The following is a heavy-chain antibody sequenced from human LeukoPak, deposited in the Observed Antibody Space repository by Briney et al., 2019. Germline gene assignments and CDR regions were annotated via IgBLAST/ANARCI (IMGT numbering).Heavy chain of an antibody. D-gene: IGHD5-12*01. CDR3: VRLAREFDF. Sequence: GSLRLSCAASGFTLRNHWMSWLRQAPVKGLEWVASIKSDGSQKFYVDSVKGRFTISRDNAKNSLDLQMNNLRVEDTAVYYCVRLAREFDFWGRGTQVTVSS. J-gene: IGHJ2*01. CDR2: IKSDGSQK. CDR1: GFTLRNHW. V-gene: IGHV3-7*01.